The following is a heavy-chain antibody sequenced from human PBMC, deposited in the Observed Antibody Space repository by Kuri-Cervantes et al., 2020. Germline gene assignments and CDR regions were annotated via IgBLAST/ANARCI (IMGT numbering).Heavy chain of an antibody. D-gene: IGHD6-19*01. CDR2: INWNSNLI. Sequence: GGSLRLSCVVSGFIFDEYAMHWVRQVPGKGLEWVSGINWNSNLIGYADSVKGRFTISRDNAKNSLYLQMNSLRVEDTAFYYCAKAYPARASGWDLDSWGQGTLVTVSS. J-gene: IGHJ4*02. V-gene: IGHV3-9*01. CDR3: AKAYPARASGWDLDS. CDR1: GFIFDEYA.